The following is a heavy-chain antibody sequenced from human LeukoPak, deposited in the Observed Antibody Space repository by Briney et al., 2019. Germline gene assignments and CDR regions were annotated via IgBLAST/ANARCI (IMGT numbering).Heavy chain of an antibody. CDR3: ACGIAPAYDAFDI. CDR2: IYTSGST. J-gene: IGHJ3*02. V-gene: IGHV4-61*02. CDR1: GGSISSGSYY. D-gene: IGHD1-26*01. Sequence: SETLSLTCTVSGGSISSGSYYWSWIRQPAGKGLEWIGRIYTSGSTNYNPSLKSRVTISVDTSKNQFSLKLSSVTAADTAVYYCACGIAPAYDAFDIWGQGTMVTVSS.